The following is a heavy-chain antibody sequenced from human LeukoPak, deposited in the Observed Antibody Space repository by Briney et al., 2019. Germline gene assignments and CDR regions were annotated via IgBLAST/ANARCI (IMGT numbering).Heavy chain of an antibody. CDR3: ARDGAAFDY. CDR1: GGSFSGYY. V-gene: IGHV4-34*01. Sequence: SETLSLTCAVYGGSFSGYYWSWIRQPPGKGLEWIGEINHSGSTNYNPSLKSRVTISVDTSKNQFSLKLSPVTAADTAVYYCARDGAAFDYWGQGTLVTVSS. J-gene: IGHJ4*02. D-gene: IGHD4-17*01. CDR2: INHSGST.